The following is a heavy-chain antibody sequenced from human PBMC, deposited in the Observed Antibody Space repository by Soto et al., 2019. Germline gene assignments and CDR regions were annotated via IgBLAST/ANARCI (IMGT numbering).Heavy chain of an antibody. CDR3: ARWGTTGGLDV. CDR1: GFTFRSYV. J-gene: IGHJ1*01. Sequence: QVQLVESGGGVVQPGMSLRVSCVGSGFTFRSYVIHWVRQAPGKGLEWVALTSYDGSDKYYGDSVRGRFTISRDNSRNTLDLQMDSLRLEDTALYYCARWGTTGGLDVWGQGTLVSVSS. CDR2: TSYDGSDK. D-gene: IGHD3-16*01. V-gene: IGHV3-30*19.